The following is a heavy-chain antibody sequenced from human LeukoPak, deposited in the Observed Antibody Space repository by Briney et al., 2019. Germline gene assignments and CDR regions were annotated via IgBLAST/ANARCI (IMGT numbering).Heavy chain of an antibody. CDR3: ATEGVVTATLPPLGAFDL. CDR2: ISTNTGNP. V-gene: IGHV7-4-1*02. Sequence: GASVTVSCKASGYTFTSYAINWVRQAPGQGLEWMGWISTNTGNPTYAPGFTGRFVFSLDTSVSTAYLQISSLKAGDTAVYYCATEGVVTATLPPLGAFDLWGQGTMVTVSS. CDR1: GYTFTSYA. D-gene: IGHD2-21*02. J-gene: IGHJ3*01.